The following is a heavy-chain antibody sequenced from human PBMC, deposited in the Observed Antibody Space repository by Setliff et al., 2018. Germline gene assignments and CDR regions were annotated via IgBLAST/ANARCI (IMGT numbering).Heavy chain of an antibody. CDR1: GYTFNNYF. CDR2: FHPYSGHT. Sequence: ASVKVSCKASGYTFNNYFLHWVRQAPGQGLEWMGRFHPYSGHTNYAQNFQGRVRMTRDTSMSTVYMELTRLTSDDTAVYYCTRSSSYGMRYWFDSWGQGPLVTVSS. D-gene: IGHD3-16*02. V-gene: IGHV1-2*06. J-gene: IGHJ5*01. CDR3: TRSSSYGMRYWFDS.